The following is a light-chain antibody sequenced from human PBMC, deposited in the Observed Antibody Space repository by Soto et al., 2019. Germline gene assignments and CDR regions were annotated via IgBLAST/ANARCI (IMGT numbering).Light chain of an antibody. V-gene: IGLV2-11*01. CDR3: AAWDDSLNAHYV. CDR1: SSDVGGYKY. CDR2: DVS. Sequence: QSALTQPRSVSGSPGQSVTISCTGTSSDVGGYKYVSWYQQHPGKVPNLIIYDVSERPSGVPDRFSGSKSGTSASLAISGLRSEDEADYYCAAWDDSLNAHYVFGTGTKLTVL. J-gene: IGLJ1*01.